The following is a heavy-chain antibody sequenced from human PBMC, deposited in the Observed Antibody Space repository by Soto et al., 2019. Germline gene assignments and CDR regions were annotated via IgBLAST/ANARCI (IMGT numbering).Heavy chain of an antibody. D-gene: IGHD3-10*01. V-gene: IGHV3-9*01. CDR2: ISWNSGGI. J-gene: IGHJ6*02. CDR1: GFTFHDYA. Sequence: EVQLVESGGGLVQPGRSLRLSCAASGFTFHDYAMHWVRQAPGKGLQWVSGISWNSGGIAYADSVKGRFTISRDNAKHSLFLQMNSLRAEDTALYYCAKDKERFGEARLGYYGMDVWGQGTTVTVSS. CDR3: AKDKERFGEARLGYYGMDV.